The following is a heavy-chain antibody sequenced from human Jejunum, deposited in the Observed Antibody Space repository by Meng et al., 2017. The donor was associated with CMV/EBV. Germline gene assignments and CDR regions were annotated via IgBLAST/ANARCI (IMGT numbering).Heavy chain of an antibody. CDR2: ITWDGVLT. D-gene: IGHD6-6*01. CDR1: GFTFKDVT. CDR3: VKDGRGSSGAYYFDY. J-gene: IGHJ4*02. V-gene: IGHV3-43*01. Sequence: GFTFKDVTMHWVRQAPGKGLEWVSLITWDGVLTYYGDSVKGRFTISRDNSKSSLFLQINSLRTEDTALYFCVKDGRGSSGAYYFDYWGQGTLVTVSS.